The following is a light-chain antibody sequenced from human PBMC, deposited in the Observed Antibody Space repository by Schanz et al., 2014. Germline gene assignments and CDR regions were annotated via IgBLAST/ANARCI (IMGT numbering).Light chain of an antibody. J-gene: IGLJ1*01. CDR3: CSYTGSSTFFYV. CDR1: SSDIGSYNL. Sequence: QSALTQPASVSGSPGQSITISCTGTSSDIGSYNLVSWYQQHPGKAPKLMIYEGSQRPSGVSDRFSGSKSGNTASLTISGLQAEDEADYYCCSYTGSSTFFYVFGTGTKVTVL. CDR2: EGS. V-gene: IGLV2-23*01.